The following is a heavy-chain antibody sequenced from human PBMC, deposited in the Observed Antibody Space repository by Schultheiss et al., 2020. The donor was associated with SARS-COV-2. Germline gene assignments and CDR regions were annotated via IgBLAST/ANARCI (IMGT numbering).Heavy chain of an antibody. Sequence: GGSLRLSCAASGFSVSSHWMHWVRRAPGKGLEWVSRINGDGSSTSYADSVKGRFTISRENAKNSLYLQMNSLRSEDTAVYYCAKDKYALDDSGDFEISGYWGQGSLVTVSS. CDR2: INGDGSST. D-gene: IGHD4-17*01. V-gene: IGHV3-74*01. J-gene: IGHJ4*02. CDR1: GFSVSSHW. CDR3: AKDKYALDDSGDFEISGY.